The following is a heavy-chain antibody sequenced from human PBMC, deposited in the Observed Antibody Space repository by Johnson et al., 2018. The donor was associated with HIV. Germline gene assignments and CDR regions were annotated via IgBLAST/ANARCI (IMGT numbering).Heavy chain of an antibody. J-gene: IGHJ3*02. V-gene: IGHV3-30-3*01. CDR1: GFTFSSYA. CDR2: ISYDGSNK. D-gene: IGHD2-21*01. Sequence: VQLVESGGGVVQPGRSLRLSCAASGFTFSSYAMHWVRQAPGKGLEWVAVISYDGSNKYYTDSVKGRFTISRDNSKNTLYLQTNSLRVEDTAVYYCARGGHCGGDCAGAKQALDIWGQGTRVTVSS. CDR3: ARGGHCGGDCAGAKQALDI.